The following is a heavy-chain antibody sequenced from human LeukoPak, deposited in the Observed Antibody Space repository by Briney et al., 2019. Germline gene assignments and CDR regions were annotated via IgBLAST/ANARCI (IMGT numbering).Heavy chain of an antibody. Sequence: GGSLRLSCAASGFTFSSHGMSWVRQAPGKGLEWVANIKQDGSEKYYVDSVKGRFTISRDNAKNSLYLQMNSLRAEDTAVYYCAREAGYSYGDHSDYWGQGTLVTVSS. V-gene: IGHV3-7*03. CDR1: GFTFSSHG. D-gene: IGHD5-18*01. CDR3: AREAGYSYGDHSDY. J-gene: IGHJ4*02. CDR2: IKQDGSEK.